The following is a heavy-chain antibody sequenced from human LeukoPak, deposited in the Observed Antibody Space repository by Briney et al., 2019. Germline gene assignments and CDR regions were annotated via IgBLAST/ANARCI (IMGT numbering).Heavy chain of an antibody. V-gene: IGHV3-66*01. CDR1: GFTVSTNY. J-gene: IGHJ4*02. Sequence: AGGSLRLSCAASGFTVSTNYMSWVRQAPGKGPEWVSVIYTSGNTYYADSVKGRFTISRDTSKNTLSLQMNGLRAEDTASYYCARMVYYYDSSGYNYYFHNWGQGTLVTVSS. D-gene: IGHD3-22*01. CDR3: ARMVYYYDSSGYNYYFHN. CDR2: IYTSGNT.